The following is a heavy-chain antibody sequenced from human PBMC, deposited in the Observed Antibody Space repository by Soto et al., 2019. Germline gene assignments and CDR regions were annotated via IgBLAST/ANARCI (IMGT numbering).Heavy chain of an antibody. J-gene: IGHJ6*02. CDR2: ISSSGYI. Sequence: EVQLVESGGGLVKPGGSLRLSCAASGFNFNSYTINWVRQAPGERLEWLSSISSSGYIFSTDSVRGRFTISRDNAKNSLYLQINSLRAEDTAVYFCARDCSGGSCYPGMDVWGQGATVTVSS. D-gene: IGHD2-15*01. V-gene: IGHV3-21*01. CDR3: ARDCSGGSCYPGMDV. CDR1: GFNFNSYT.